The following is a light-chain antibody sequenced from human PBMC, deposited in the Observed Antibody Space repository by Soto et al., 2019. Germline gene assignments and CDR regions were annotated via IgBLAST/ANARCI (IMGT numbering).Light chain of an antibody. J-gene: IGKJ5*01. V-gene: IGKV3-11*01. CDR1: QSVSRF. CDR3: QQRSNWPQFT. CDR2: NAS. Sequence: EIVLTQSPATLSLSPGERAALSCRASQSVSRFIAWYQQKPGQAPRLLIYNASNRATGVPARFSGSGSGTDFTLTISSLEPEDFAVYYCQQRSNWPQFTFGLGTRLEIK.